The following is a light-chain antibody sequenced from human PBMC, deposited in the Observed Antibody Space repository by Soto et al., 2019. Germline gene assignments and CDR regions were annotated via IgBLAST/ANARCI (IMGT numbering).Light chain of an antibody. CDR3: LQSNNFPYT. V-gene: IGKV1-12*01. Sequence: DIQMTQSPSSVSASVGDRVTITCRASQGIGDWLAWYQQKPGKAPELLIFAASNLQSGVPSRFSGSGSGTDFTLTINPLQPEDVATYFCLQSNNFPYTFGQGTKLEIK. CDR2: AAS. J-gene: IGKJ2*01. CDR1: QGIGDW.